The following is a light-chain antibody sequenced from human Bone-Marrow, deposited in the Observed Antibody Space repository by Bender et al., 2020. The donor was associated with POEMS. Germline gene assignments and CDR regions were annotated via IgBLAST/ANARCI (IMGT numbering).Light chain of an antibody. CDR3: CSYGGSSTFV. V-gene: IGLV2-14*01. CDR1: SSDVGGYNY. CDR2: EVS. Sequence: QSALTQPASVSGSPGQSITISCTGTSSDVGGYNYVSWYQQHPGKAPKLIIYEVSQRPSGVSHRFSGSKSGYTASLTILGLQAEDEADYYCCSYGGSSTFVFGSGTKVSVL. J-gene: IGLJ1*01.